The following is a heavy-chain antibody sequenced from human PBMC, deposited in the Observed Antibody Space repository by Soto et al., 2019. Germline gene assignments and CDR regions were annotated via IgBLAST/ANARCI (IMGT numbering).Heavy chain of an antibody. D-gene: IGHD6-13*01. V-gene: IGHV5-51*01. CDR3: ARSPRSSPYFDY. CDR1: GYTFSNFW. Sequence: GESLKISCQCSGYTFSNFWIAWVRQLPGKGLEWMGIIYPGDYETRYSPSLHGKVTISADRSIGTAYLQWSSLEASDSAFYFCARSPRSSPYFDYWGQGALVTAPQ. CDR2: IYPGDYET. J-gene: IGHJ4*02.